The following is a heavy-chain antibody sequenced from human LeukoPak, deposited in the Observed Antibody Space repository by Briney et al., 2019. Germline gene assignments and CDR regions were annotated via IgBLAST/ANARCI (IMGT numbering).Heavy chain of an antibody. CDR1: GYTFTGYY. CDR3: AREDCSGGSCWYNWFDP. J-gene: IGHJ5*02. V-gene: IGHV1-2*02. CDR2: INPNSGGT. D-gene: IGHD2-15*01. Sequence: GASVTVSCKASGYTFTGYYMHWVRQAPGQGLEWMGWINPNSGGTNYAQKFQGRVTMTRDTSISTAYMELSRLRSDDTAVYYCAREDCSGGSCWYNWFDPWGQGTLVTVSS.